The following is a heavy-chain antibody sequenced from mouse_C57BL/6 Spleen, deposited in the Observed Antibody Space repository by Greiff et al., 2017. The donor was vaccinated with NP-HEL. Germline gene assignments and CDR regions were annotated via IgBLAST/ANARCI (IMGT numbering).Heavy chain of an antibody. Sequence: QVQLQQSGAELVRPGTSVKVSCKASGYAFTNYLIEWVKQRPGQGLEWIGVINPGSGGTNYNEKFKGKATLTADKSSSTAYMQLSSLTSEDSAVYFCARRLDYDYAWFAYWGLGTLVTVSA. CDR2: INPGSGGT. CDR3: ARRLDYDYAWFAY. J-gene: IGHJ3*01. V-gene: IGHV1-54*01. D-gene: IGHD2-4*01. CDR1: GYAFTNYL.